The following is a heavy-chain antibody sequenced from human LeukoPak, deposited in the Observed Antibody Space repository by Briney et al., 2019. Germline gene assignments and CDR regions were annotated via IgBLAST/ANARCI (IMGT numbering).Heavy chain of an antibody. V-gene: IGHV4-59*01. J-gene: IGHJ4*02. CDR3: ARDSSWYGYYFDY. Sequence: SETLSLTCTVSGGSISNKYWSWIRQPPGKGLEWIGYIYYSGNTNYNPSLKSRITILVDTSKNQVSLKLSSVTAADTAVYYCARDSSWYGYYFDYWGQGTLVTVSS. CDR1: GGSISNKY. D-gene: IGHD6-13*01. CDR2: IYYSGNT.